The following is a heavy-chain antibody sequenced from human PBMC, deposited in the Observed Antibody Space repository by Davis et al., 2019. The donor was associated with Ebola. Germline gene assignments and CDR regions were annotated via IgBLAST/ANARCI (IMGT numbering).Heavy chain of an antibody. CDR1: GYTFTSYG. CDR3: ARDGPDYYGMDV. J-gene: IGHJ6*02. Sequence: ASVKVSCKASGYTFTSYGVHWVRQAPGQGLQWIGWISAYSGDTNYLQRFQGRPTITRDTSTSTVYMEVTRLRSDDTAVYYCARDGPDYYGMDVWGQGTTVTVSS. CDR2: ISAYSGDT. V-gene: IGHV1-18*04.